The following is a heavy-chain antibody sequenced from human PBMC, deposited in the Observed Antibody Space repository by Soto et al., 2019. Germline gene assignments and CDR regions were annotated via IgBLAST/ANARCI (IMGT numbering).Heavy chain of an antibody. J-gene: IGHJ6*02. Sequence: QVQVVQSGAEVKKPGASVKVSCKVSGNTLTKLSMHWGRQAPGKGLEWMGGFDPEDGETIYAQKFQGRVTMTEDTSTNTAYMELSSLRSEDTAVYYCSTPGVEDYYYGLDVWGQGTTVTVSS. CDR3: STPGVEDYYYGLDV. CDR2: FDPEDGET. CDR1: GNTLTKLS. D-gene: IGHD3-3*01. V-gene: IGHV1-24*01.